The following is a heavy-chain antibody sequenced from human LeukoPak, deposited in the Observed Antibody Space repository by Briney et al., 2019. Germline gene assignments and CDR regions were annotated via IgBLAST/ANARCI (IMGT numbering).Heavy chain of an antibody. CDR3: AKYGRFLEWLPTQH. D-gene: IGHD3-3*01. V-gene: IGHV3-23*01. J-gene: IGHJ1*01. CDR1: GFTFSSYA. Sequence: GGSLRLSCAASGFTFSSYAMSWVRQAPGKGLEWVSAISGSGGSTYYADSVKGRFTISRDNSKNTLYLQMNSLRAEDTAVYYCAKYGRFLEWLPTQHWGQGTLVTVSS. CDR2: ISGSGGST.